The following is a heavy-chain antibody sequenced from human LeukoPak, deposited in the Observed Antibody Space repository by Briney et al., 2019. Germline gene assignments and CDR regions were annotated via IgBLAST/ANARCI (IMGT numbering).Heavy chain of an antibody. CDR2: ISHSGST. CDR3: ARVRCSGVRYYSVFDF. V-gene: IGHV4-4*02. J-gene: IGHJ4*02. D-gene: IGHD2-15*01. Sequence: PSETLSLTCTVSTGSISSSDWWSWVRQPPGKGLEWIGEISHSGSTNFNPSLKSRLTISVDKSKNQFSLNLNSMTAADTAVYYCARVRCSGVRYYSVFDFWGQGTLVTVSS. CDR1: TGSISSSDW.